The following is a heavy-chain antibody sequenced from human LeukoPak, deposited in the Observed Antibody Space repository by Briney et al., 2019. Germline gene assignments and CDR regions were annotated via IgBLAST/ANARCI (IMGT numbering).Heavy chain of an antibody. V-gene: IGHV3-49*04. CDR1: GFTFGDYA. J-gene: IGHJ4*02. CDR3: TRVGGRGLWFALFDY. D-gene: IGHD3-10*01. CDR2: IRSKAYGGTT. Sequence: GSLRLSCTASGFTFGDYAMSWVRQAPGKGLEWVGFIRSKAYGGTTEYAASVKGRFTISRDDSKSIAYLQMNSLKTEDTAVYYCTRVGGRGLWFALFDYWGQGTLVTVSS.